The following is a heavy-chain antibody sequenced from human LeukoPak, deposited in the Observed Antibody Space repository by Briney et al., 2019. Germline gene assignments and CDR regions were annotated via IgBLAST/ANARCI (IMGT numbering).Heavy chain of an antibody. V-gene: IGHV4-31*03. J-gene: IGHJ4*02. CDR2: IYYSGST. D-gene: IGHD3-22*01. Sequence: PSETLSLTCTVSGGSISSGGYYWSWIRQHPGKGLEWIGYIYYSGSTYYNPSLKSRVTISVDTSKNQFSLKLSSVTAADTAVYYCARGRYYYDSSGPVERIDYWGQGTLVTVSS. CDR1: GGSISSGGYY. CDR3: ARGRYYYDSSGPVERIDY.